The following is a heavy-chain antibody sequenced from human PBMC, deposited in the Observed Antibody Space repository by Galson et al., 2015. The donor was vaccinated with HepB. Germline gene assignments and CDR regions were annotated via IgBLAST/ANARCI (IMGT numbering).Heavy chain of an antibody. CDR1: GFTFSSYA. CDR3: ARVLRGYDFWEPFDY. CDR2: ISYDGSNK. J-gene: IGHJ4*02. D-gene: IGHD3-3*01. Sequence: SLRLSCAASGFTFSSYAMHWVRQAPGKGLEWVAVISYDGSNKYYADSVKGRFTISRDNSKNTLYLQMNSLRAEDTAVYYCARVLRGYDFWEPFDYWGQGTLVTVSS. V-gene: IGHV3-30-3*01.